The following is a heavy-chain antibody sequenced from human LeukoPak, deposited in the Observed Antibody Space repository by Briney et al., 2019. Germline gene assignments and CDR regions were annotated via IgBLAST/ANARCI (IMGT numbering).Heavy chain of an antibody. CDR2: VSTYSGNT. Sequence: ASVKVSCKASGYTFTSSGISWVRRAHGQGLEWMGWVSTYSGNTNYAQKFQGRVTMTRDTSTNTAYMELKNLRPDDTVIYYCARDLGYCSFGFGLGNCNRKWFDPWGQGTLVSVSS. J-gene: IGHJ5*02. V-gene: IGHV1-18*01. CDR1: GYTFTSSG. CDR3: ARDLGYCSFGFGLGNCNRKWFDP. D-gene: IGHD2-2*03.